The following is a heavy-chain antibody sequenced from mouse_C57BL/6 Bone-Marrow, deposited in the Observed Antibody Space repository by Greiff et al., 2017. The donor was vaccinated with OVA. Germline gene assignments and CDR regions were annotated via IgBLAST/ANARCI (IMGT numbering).Heavy chain of an antibody. Sequence: DVKLVESGPELVKPGASVKIPCKASGYTFTDYNMDWVKQSHGKSLEWIGDINPNNGGTIYNQKFKGKATLTVDKSSSTAYMELRSLTSEDTAVYYCASGGFPWFAYWGQGTLVTVSA. CDR2: INPNNGGT. J-gene: IGHJ3*01. V-gene: IGHV1-18*01. CDR3: ASGGFPWFAY. CDR1: GYTFTDYN.